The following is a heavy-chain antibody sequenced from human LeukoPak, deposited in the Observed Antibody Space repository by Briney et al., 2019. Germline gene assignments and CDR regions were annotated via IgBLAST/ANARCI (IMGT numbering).Heavy chain of an antibody. CDR3: AKVGRIAVAGTNLLDDY. V-gene: IGHV3-23*01. CDR2: ISGSGGST. J-gene: IGHJ4*02. D-gene: IGHD6-19*01. CDR1: GFTFSSYA. Sequence: GGSLRLSCAASGFTFSSYAMNWVRQAPGKGLEWVSAISGSGGSTYYADSVKGRFTISRDNSKNTLYLQMNSLRAEDTAVYYCAKVGRIAVAGTNLLDDYWGQGTLVTVSS.